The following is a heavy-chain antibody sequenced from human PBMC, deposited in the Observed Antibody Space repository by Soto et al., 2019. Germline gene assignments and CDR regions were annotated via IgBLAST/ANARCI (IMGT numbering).Heavy chain of an antibody. J-gene: IGHJ6*02. CDR3: ARRALGYCSGDSCYRYYGMDV. CDR1: GYSFTSYW. Sequence: GESLKISCKGSGYSFTSYWISWVRQMPGKGLEWMGRIDPSDSYTNYSPSFQGHVTISADKSISTAYLQWSSLKASDTAMYYCARRALGYCSGDSCYRYYGMDVWGQGTTVTVSS. CDR2: IDPSDSYT. V-gene: IGHV5-10-1*01. D-gene: IGHD2-15*01.